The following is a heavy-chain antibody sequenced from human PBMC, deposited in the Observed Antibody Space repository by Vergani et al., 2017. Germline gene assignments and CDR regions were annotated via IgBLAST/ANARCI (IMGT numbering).Heavy chain of an antibody. D-gene: IGHD3-16*01. Sequence: QVQLVQSGAEVKKPGASVKVSCKASGYTFTSYDINWVRQATGQGLEWMGWMNPNSGNTGYAQKFQGRVTMTRNTSISTAYMELSSLRSEDTAVYYCVGAQGGDVPHDKRGYFFYGMDVWGQGTTVTVSS. CDR2: MNPNSGNT. V-gene: IGHV1-8*01. J-gene: IGHJ6*02. CDR3: VGAQGGDVPHDKRGYFFYGMDV. CDR1: GYTFTSYD.